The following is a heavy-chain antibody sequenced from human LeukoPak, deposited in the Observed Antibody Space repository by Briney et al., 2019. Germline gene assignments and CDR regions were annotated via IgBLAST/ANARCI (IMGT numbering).Heavy chain of an antibody. D-gene: IGHD5-18*01. Sequence: ASVKVSCTASGYTFTTYYMHWVRQAPGQGLEWMGIINPSGGSTSCAQKFQGRVTMTRDTSTSTVYMELSSLRSEDTAVYYCAREDVDTAMVPAGGHYYYGMDVWGQGTTVTVSS. CDR2: INPSGGST. CDR3: AREDVDTAMVPAGGHYYYGMDV. J-gene: IGHJ6*02. V-gene: IGHV1-46*01. CDR1: GYTFTTYY.